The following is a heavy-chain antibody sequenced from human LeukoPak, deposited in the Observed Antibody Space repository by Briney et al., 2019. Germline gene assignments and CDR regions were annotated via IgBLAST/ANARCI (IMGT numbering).Heavy chain of an antibody. Sequence: SVKVSCKASGGTFSSYAISWVRQAPGQGLEWMGGIIPIFGTANYAQKFQGRVTITADESTSTAYMGLSSLRSEETAVYYCARDIAVAGTFDYWGQGTLVTVSS. CDR3: ARDIAVAGTFDY. D-gene: IGHD6-19*01. CDR2: IIPIFGTA. CDR1: GGTFSSYA. J-gene: IGHJ4*02. V-gene: IGHV1-69*13.